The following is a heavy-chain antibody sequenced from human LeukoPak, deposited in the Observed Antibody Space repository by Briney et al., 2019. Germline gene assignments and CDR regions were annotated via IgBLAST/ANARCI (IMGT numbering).Heavy chain of an antibody. CDR3: ARDFEFGSAAGTPN. CDR1: GFSFSDYA. CDR2: ISSSSSYI. V-gene: IGHV3-21*01. J-gene: IGHJ4*02. D-gene: IGHD6-13*01. Sequence: PGGSLRLSCAASGFSFSDYAMHWVRQAPGKWLEWVSSISSSSSYIYYADSVKGRFTISRDNAKNSLYLQMNSLRAEDTAVYYCARDFEFGSAAGTPNWGQGTLVTVSS.